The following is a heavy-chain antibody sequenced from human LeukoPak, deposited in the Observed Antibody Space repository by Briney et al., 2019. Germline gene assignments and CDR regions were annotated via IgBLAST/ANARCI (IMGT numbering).Heavy chain of an antibody. J-gene: IGHJ4*02. CDR1: GFTFSSYE. V-gene: IGHV3-48*03. Sequence: GGSLRLSCAVSGFTFSSYEMNWVRQAPGKGLEWVSYISSSGSTIYYADSVKGRFTISRDNSKNTLYLQMDSLRAEDTAVYYCARVYCGGDCSFDYWGQGTLVTVSS. CDR3: ARVYCGGDCSFDY. D-gene: IGHD2-21*02. CDR2: ISSSGSTI.